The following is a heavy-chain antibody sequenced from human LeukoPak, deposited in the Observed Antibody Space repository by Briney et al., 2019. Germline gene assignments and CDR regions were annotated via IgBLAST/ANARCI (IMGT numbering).Heavy chain of an antibody. CDR3: AKDRAIAAPSQVFDY. D-gene: IGHD6-6*01. J-gene: IGHJ4*02. Sequence: GGSLRLSCAASGFTFDDYAMHWVRQVPGKGLEWVSGISWNSGSIGYADSVKGRFTISRDNAKNSLYLQMNSLRAEDTALYYCAKDRAIAAPSQVFDYWGQGTLVTVSS. V-gene: IGHV3-9*01. CDR2: ISWNSGSI. CDR1: GFTFDDYA.